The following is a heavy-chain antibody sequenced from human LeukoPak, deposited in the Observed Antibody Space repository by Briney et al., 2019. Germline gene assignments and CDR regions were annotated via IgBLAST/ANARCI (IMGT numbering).Heavy chain of an antibody. CDR3: ARDAGYSSGWSHWYLDL. V-gene: IGHV3-48*02. CDR1: GFTFSGYS. D-gene: IGHD6-19*01. Sequence: GGSLRLSCAASGFTFSGYSFNWIRQAPGKGLEWVSYISGSVTTIHYADSVKGRFTISRDKAKNSIYLQMNSLTDEDSAVYYCARDAGYSSGWSHWYLDLWGRGTLVTVSS. CDR2: ISGSVTTI. J-gene: IGHJ2*01.